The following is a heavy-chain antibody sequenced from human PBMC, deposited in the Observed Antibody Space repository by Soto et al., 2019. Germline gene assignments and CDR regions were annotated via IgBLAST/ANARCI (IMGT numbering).Heavy chain of an antibody. CDR2: ISVTSTTI. J-gene: IGHJ4*02. CDR3: ARDGAMTGVFDY. D-gene: IGHD3-9*01. V-gene: IGHV3-48*01. CDR1: GFTFNTFG. Sequence: EVQRVESGGVLAQPGGSLRLSCAASGFTFNTFGMNWVRQAPGKGLEWISYISVTSTTIHYADSVKGRFAISRDNAKNSLYLEMDSLRVEDTAVYYCARDGAMTGVFDYWGPGTVVTVSS.